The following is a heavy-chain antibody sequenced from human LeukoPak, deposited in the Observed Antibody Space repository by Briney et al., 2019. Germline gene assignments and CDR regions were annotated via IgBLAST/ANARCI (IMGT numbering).Heavy chain of an antibody. Sequence: SETLSLTCTVSGGSISSGGYYWSWIRQPPGKGLEWIGSIYHSGSTYYNPSLKSRVTISVDRSKTQFSLKLSSVTAADTAVYYCARRVSSGWYQYYFDYWGQGTLVTVSS. CDR1: GGSISSGGYY. CDR2: IYHSGST. J-gene: IGHJ4*02. CDR3: ARRVSSGWYQYYFDY. V-gene: IGHV4-30-2*01. D-gene: IGHD6-19*01.